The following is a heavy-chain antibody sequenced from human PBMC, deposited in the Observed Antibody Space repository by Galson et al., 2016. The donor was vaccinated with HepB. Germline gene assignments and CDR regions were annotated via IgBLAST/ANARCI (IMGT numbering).Heavy chain of an antibody. Sequence: SETLSLTCTVSGGSISSSSYYWSWIRQPPGKGLEWIGSIYYSGNTYYNPSLQSRVTISVDTSKNQFSLKMSSVTAADTAVYYCARRFRYTYGPPYGMDVWGQGTTVTVPS. V-gene: IGHV4-39*01. CDR1: GGSISSSSYY. J-gene: IGHJ6*02. CDR2: IYYSGNT. CDR3: ARRFRYTYGPPYGMDV. D-gene: IGHD5-18*01.